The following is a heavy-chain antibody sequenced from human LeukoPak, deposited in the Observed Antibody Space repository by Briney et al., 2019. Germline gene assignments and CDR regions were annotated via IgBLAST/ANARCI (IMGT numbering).Heavy chain of an antibody. CDR3: ARDVGATPGYFDY. V-gene: IGHV4-39*07. Sequence: SETLSLTCTVSGGSISGSNYYWGWIRQPPGKGLEWIGVVYYSGSTYYSSSLKSRVTISVDTSKDQFSLKLSSVTAADTAVYYCARDVGATPGYFDYWGQGTLVTVSS. CDR2: VYYSGST. J-gene: IGHJ4*02. D-gene: IGHD1-26*01. CDR1: GGSISGSNYY.